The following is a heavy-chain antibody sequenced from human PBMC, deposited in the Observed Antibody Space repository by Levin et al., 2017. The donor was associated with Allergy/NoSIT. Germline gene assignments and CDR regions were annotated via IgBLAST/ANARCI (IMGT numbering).Heavy chain of an antibody. J-gene: IGHJ6*02. CDR2: IYDSSGST. CDR1: GGSISSYH. Sequence: TPGGSLRLSCTVSGGSISSYHWSWIRQPPGKGLEWIGYIYDSSGSTNYNPSLKSRVTISVDTSKNQFSLKLSSVTAADTAVYYCARDRAIVTTNAIYYYGMDVWGQGTTVTVSS. CDR3: ARDRAIVTTNAIYYYGMDV. V-gene: IGHV4-59*01. D-gene: IGHD5-12*01.